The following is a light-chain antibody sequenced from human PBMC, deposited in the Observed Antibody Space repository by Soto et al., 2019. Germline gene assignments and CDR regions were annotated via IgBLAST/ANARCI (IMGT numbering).Light chain of an antibody. Sequence: DIQMTQSPSTLSASVGDRVTITCRASQSISSWLAWYQQKPGKAPKLLIYKASSLESGVPSRFSGSGSGTXXXXXXXXXXXXXXATYYCQQYXSYSWTFGQGTKVEIK. CDR2: KAS. CDR1: QSISSW. J-gene: IGKJ1*01. CDR3: QQYXSYSWT. V-gene: IGKV1-5*03.